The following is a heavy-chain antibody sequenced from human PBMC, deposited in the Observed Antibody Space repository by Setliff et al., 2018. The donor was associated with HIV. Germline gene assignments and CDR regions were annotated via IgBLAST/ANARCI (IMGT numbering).Heavy chain of an antibody. CDR1: GYRFIGHY. D-gene: IGHD2-21*01. V-gene: IGHV1-2*02. J-gene: IGHJ4*01. CDR3: ATGIPSDLDY. Sequence: GASVQVSCQTSGYRFIGHYLHWVRLAPGQGPEWVGWINPETGEPNYAQKFRGRVLMTRDTSITTAFLHVAKLTSDDTAIYYCATGIPSDLDYWGQGTRVTVSS. CDR2: INPETGEP.